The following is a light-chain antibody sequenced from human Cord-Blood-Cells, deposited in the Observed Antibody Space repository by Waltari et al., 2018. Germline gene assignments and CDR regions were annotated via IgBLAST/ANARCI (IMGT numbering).Light chain of an antibody. J-gene: IGLJ1*01. CDR3: SSYAGSNNLV. Sequence: QSALTQPPSASGSPGPSVTISCTGTSSDVGGYNYVSWYQQHPGKAPKLMIYEVSKRPSGVPDRFSGSKSGNTASLTVSGLQAEDEADYYGSSYAGSNNLVFGTGTKVTVL. CDR2: EVS. CDR1: SSDVGGYNY. V-gene: IGLV2-8*01.